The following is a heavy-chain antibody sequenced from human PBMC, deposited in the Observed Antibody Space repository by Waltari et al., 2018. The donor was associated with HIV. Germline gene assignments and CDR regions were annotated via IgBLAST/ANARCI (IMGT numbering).Heavy chain of an antibody. J-gene: IGHJ6*02. D-gene: IGHD1-1*01. Sequence: QVTLRESGPALVKPTQTLTLTCTFSGFSLSSRGMCVSWFRQPPGKALEWLALLDWAENKYDRTSLKTRLTISKDTSRNQVVLTMTNMDPGDTGTYYCARIERDAYNNYYYDGMDVWGQGTTVTVSS. CDR3: ARIERDAYNNYYYDGMDV. CDR2: LDWAENK. CDR1: GFSLSSRGMC. V-gene: IGHV2-70*13.